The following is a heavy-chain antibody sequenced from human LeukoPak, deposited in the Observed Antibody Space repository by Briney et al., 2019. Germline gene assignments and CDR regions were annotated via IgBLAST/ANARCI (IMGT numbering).Heavy chain of an antibody. CDR1: GFTFISYG. Sequence: PGGSLRLSCAASGFTFISYGMHWVRQAPGKGLEWVAVISYDGSNKYYADSVKGRFTISRDNSKNTLYLQMNSLRAEDTAVYYCAKALDYYDTSHAFDIWGQGTMVTVSS. CDR2: ISYDGSNK. CDR3: AKALDYYDTSHAFDI. J-gene: IGHJ3*02. V-gene: IGHV3-30*18. D-gene: IGHD3-22*01.